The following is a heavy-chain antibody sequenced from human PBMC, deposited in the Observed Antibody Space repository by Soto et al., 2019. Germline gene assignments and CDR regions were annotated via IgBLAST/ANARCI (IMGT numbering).Heavy chain of an antibody. V-gene: IGHV4-59*01. CDR2: IYYSGST. Sequence: SETLSLTCTVSGGSISSYYWSWIRQPPGKGLEWIGYIYYSGSTNYNPSLKSRVTISVDTSKNQFSLKLSSVTAADTAVYYCARLQTLGWFDPWGQGTLVTVSS. CDR1: GGSISSYY. CDR3: ARLQTLGWFDP. J-gene: IGHJ5*02.